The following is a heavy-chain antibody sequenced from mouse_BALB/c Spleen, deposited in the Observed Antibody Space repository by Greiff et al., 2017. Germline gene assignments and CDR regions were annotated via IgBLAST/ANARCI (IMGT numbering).Heavy chain of an antibody. CDR2: IWAGGST. D-gene: IGHD2-14*01. J-gene: IGHJ4*01. V-gene: IGHV2-9*02. CDR1: GFSLTSYG. Sequence: VQLVESGPGLVAPSQSLSITCTVSGFSLTSYGVHWVRQPPGKGLEWLGVIWAGGSTNYNSALMSRLSISKDNSKSQVFLKMNSLQTDDTAMYYCARDLDYRYDRDYYAMDYWGQGTSVTVSS. CDR3: ARDLDYRYDRDYYAMDY.